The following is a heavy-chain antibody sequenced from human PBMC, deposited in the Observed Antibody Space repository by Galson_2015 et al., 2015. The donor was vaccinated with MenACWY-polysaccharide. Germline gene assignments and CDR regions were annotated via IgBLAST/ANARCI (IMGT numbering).Heavy chain of an antibody. CDR1: GFTFKKAW. CDR3: TTRIRTTSDN. V-gene: IGHV3-15*01. Sequence: SLRLSCAASGFTFKKAWMYWVRQAPGKGPEWVGRIKTKTDGETTSYIAPVKGRFTISRDDSKDMLYLQMSSLTTEDTAVYYCTTRIRTTSDNWGQGTLVTVSS. CDR2: IKTKTDGETT. J-gene: IGHJ4*02. D-gene: IGHD1-7*01.